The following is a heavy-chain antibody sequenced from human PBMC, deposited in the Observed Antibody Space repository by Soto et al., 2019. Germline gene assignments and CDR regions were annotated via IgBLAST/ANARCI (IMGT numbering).Heavy chain of an antibody. V-gene: IGHV3-30-3*01. J-gene: IGHJ4*02. D-gene: IGHD3-10*01. CDR2: ISYDGGNK. Sequence: WVRQAPGKGLEWVAFISYDGGNKYYTDSVKGRFTISRDNSKNTVYLQMNSLRSEDTAVYYCALTPGSGSFYVDFWGQGTLVTVSS. CDR3: ALTPGSGSFYVDF.